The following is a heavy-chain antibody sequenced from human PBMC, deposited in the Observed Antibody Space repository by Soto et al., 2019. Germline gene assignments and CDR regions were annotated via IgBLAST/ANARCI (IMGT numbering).Heavy chain of an antibody. CDR3: AKDQGYYDILTGSLPAFYYGMDV. CDR1: GFTFSSYA. CDR2: ISGSGGST. D-gene: IGHD3-9*01. V-gene: IGHV3-23*01. Sequence: GGSLRLSCAASGFTFSSYAMSWVRQAPGKGLEWVSAISGSGGSTYYADSVKGRFTISRDNFKNTLYLQMNSLRAEDTAVYYCAKDQGYYDILTGSLPAFYYGMDVWGQGTTVTVSS. J-gene: IGHJ6*02.